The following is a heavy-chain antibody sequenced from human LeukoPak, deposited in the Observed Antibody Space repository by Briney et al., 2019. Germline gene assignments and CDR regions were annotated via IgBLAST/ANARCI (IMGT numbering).Heavy chain of an antibody. CDR2: ISSSGSTI. Sequence: GGSLRLSCAASGFTFSSYEMNWVRQAPGKGLEWVSYISSSGSTIYYADSVKGRFTISRDNAKNSLYLQMNSLRSDDTAVYYCARDSPYYYDSSGYYETNLFDYWGQGTLVTVSS. J-gene: IGHJ4*02. D-gene: IGHD3-22*01. V-gene: IGHV3-48*03. CDR3: ARDSPYYYDSSGYYETNLFDY. CDR1: GFTFSSYE.